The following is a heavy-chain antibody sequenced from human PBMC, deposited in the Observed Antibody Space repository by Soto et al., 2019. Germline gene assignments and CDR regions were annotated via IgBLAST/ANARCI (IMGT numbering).Heavy chain of an antibody. CDR3: ARVSPMTRFDY. J-gene: IGHJ4*02. Sequence: PSETLSLTCTVSGGSISSYYWSWIRQPPGKGLEWIGYIYYSGSTNYNPSLKSRVTISVDTSKNQFSLKLSSVTAADTAVYYCARVSPMTRFDYWGQGTLVTVSS. CDR1: GGSISSYY. D-gene: IGHD4-17*01. CDR2: IYYSGST. V-gene: IGHV4-59*01.